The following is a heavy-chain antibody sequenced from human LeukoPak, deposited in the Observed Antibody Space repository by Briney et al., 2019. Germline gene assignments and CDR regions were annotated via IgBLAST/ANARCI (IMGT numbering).Heavy chain of an antibody. CDR1: GGSFSGYY. CDR3: ARVNSSGWRKGGPDY. Sequence: SETLSLTCAVYGGSFSGYYWSWIRQPPGKGLEWIGYIYYSGSTYYNPSLKSRVTISVDTSKNQFSLKLSSVTAADTAVYYCARVNSSGWRKGGPDYWGQGTLVTVSS. CDR2: IYYSGST. V-gene: IGHV4-30-4*08. J-gene: IGHJ4*02. D-gene: IGHD6-19*01.